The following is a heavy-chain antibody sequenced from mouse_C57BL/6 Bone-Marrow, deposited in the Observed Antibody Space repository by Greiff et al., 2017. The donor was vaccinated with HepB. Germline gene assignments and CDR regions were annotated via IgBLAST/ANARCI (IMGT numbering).Heavy chain of an antibody. Sequence: EVQLVESGGGLVKPGGSLKLSCAASGFTFSSYALSWVRQTPEKRLGWVATISDGGSYTYYPDNVKGRFTISRDNAKNNLYLQMSHLKSEDTAMYYCARGDYDGRGTYAMDYWGQGTSVTVSS. CDR3: ARGDYDGRGTYAMDY. J-gene: IGHJ4*01. V-gene: IGHV5-4*01. CDR2: ISDGGSYT. CDR1: GFTFSSYA. D-gene: IGHD1-1*01.